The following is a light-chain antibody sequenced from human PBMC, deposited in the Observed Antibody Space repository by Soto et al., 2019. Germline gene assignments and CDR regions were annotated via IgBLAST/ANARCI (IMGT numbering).Light chain of an antibody. Sequence: DIQMTQSPSTLSASVGDRVTITCRASQSISSWLAWYQQKPGKAPKLLIYDASSLESGVPSRFSGSGSGTEFTLTISSLQPDDFATYYCQQYNSYLFGQGTKVDMK. CDR1: QSISSW. CDR2: DAS. CDR3: QQYNSYL. J-gene: IGKJ1*01. V-gene: IGKV1-5*01.